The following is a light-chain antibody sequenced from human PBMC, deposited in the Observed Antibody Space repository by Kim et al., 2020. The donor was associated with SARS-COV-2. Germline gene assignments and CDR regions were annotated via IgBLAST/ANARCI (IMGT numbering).Light chain of an antibody. Sequence: QSHSSSCTGTSSDVGGYKYGSWYQQHPGKAPKLVIYEVGNRPSGVSIRFSGSKSGNTASLTISGLQAEDEADYYCSSYIRGSTNYVFGTGTKVTVL. V-gene: IGLV2-14*01. CDR3: SSYIRGSTNYV. CDR1: SSDVGGYKY. J-gene: IGLJ1*01. CDR2: EVG.